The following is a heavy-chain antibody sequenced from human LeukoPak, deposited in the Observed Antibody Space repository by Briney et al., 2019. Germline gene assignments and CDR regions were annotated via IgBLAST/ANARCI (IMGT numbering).Heavy chain of an antibody. CDR1: GYTFTGYY. Sequence: GASVKVSCKASGYTFTGYYMHWVRQAPGQGLEWMGWINPNSGGTNYAQKFQGRVTMTRDTSISTVYMELSRLRSDDTAVYYCASWEGDLPQQLVYWGQGTLVTVSS. V-gene: IGHV1-2*02. CDR3: ASWEGDLPQQLVY. CDR2: INPNSGGT. J-gene: IGHJ4*02. D-gene: IGHD6-13*01.